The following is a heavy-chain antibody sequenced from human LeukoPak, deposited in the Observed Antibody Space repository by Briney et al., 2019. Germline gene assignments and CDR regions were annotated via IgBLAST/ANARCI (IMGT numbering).Heavy chain of an antibody. J-gene: IGHJ4*02. CDR2: IRYDGTNK. Sequence: PGGSLRLSCAASGFTFSSYGMHWVRQAPGKGLEWVAVIRYDGTNKYYVDSVKGRFTMSRDNSKNTLYLQMNSLRAEDTAVYYCSKDLLAGHYYDSSGYYPSFHFWGQGTLVTVSS. D-gene: IGHD3-22*01. CDR1: GFTFSSYG. V-gene: IGHV3-30*02. CDR3: SKDLLAGHYYDSSGYYPSFHF.